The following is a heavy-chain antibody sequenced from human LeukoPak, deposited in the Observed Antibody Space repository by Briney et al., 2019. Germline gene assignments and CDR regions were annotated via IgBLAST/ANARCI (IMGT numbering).Heavy chain of an antibody. V-gene: IGHV3-30*18. CDR1: GFTFSSYG. CDR2: ISYDGSNN. D-gene: IGHD4-11*01. J-gene: IGHJ4*02. CDR3: AKVGLTVTTILDYFDY. Sequence: GESLRLSCAASGFTFSSYGMHWVRQAPGKGLEWVAVISYDGSNNYYADSVKGRFTISRDNSKNTLFLQMNSLRAEDTAVYYCAKVGLTVTTILDYFDYWGQGTLVTVSS.